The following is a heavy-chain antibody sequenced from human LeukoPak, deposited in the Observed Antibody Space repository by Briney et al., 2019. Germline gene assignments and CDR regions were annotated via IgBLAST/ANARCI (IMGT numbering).Heavy chain of an antibody. CDR2: IYHSGST. J-gene: IGHJ4*02. CDR1: GYSISSGYY. Sequence: PSETLSLTCAVSGYSISSGYYWGWIRQPPGKGLEWIGSIYHSGSTYYNPSLKSRVTISVDTSKNQFSLKLSSVTAADTAVYYCARFRIAAREIDYWGQGTLVIVSS. V-gene: IGHV4-38-2*01. CDR3: ARFRIAAREIDY. D-gene: IGHD6-6*01.